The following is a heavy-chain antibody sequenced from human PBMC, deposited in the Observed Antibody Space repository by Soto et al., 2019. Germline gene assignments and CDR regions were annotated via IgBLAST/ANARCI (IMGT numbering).Heavy chain of an antibody. CDR3: ARWEWGYSYGSDLDY. CDR2: ISAYNGNT. Sequence: QVQLVQSGAEVKKPGASVKVSCKASGYTFTSYGISWVRQAPGQGLEWMGWISAYNGNTNYAQQLQGRVTMTTDTSTSTAYMELRSLRSDDTAVYYCARWEWGYSYGSDLDYWGQGTLITVSS. V-gene: IGHV1-18*01. CDR1: GYTFTSYG. D-gene: IGHD5-18*01. J-gene: IGHJ4*02.